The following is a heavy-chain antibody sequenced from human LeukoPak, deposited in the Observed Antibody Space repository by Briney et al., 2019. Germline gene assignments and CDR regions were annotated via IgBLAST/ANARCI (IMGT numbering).Heavy chain of an antibody. CDR1: GFTSSSYA. CDR2: ISGSGGST. CDR3: AKGQMIVVVITGVAAFDI. V-gene: IGHV3-23*01. D-gene: IGHD3-22*01. Sequence: PGGSLRLSCAASGFTSSSYAMRWVRQAPGKGLEWVSAISGSGGSTYYADSVKGRFTISRDNSKNTLYLQMNSLRAEDTAVYYCAKGQMIVVVITGVAAFDIWGQGTMVTVSS. J-gene: IGHJ3*02.